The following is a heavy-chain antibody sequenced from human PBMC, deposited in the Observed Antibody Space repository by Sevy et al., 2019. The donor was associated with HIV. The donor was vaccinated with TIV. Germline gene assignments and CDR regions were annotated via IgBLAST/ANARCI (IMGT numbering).Heavy chain of an antibody. V-gene: IGHV3-15*01. CDR2: AKRKSDGGSI. CDR3: ATVLGAGAAGAFEI. CDR1: GFSFKNVW. J-gene: IGHJ3*02. Sequence: GGSLRLSCAGSGFSFKNVWMTWVRQTPGKGLEWVGHAKRKSDGGSIDYGSHVNGRFTISRGDSKDMLYLQMSSLKTEDTGVYYCATVLGAGAAGAFEIWGQGTMVTVSS. D-gene: IGHD1-26*01.